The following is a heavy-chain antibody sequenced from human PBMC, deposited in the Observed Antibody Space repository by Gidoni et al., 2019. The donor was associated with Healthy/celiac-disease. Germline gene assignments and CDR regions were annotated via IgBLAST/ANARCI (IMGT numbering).Heavy chain of an antibody. Sequence: QVQLVESGGGVVQQGRSLRLSCAASGFPFSRYAMHWVRQAPGKGLEWVAVISYDGSNKYYADSVKGRFTSSRDNSKNTLYLQMNSLRAEDTAVYYCARSTYYYGSGGRYFDYWGQGTLVTVSS. V-gene: IGHV3-30-3*01. CDR3: ARSTYYYGSGGRYFDY. J-gene: IGHJ4*02. D-gene: IGHD3-10*01. CDR2: ISYDGSNK. CDR1: GFPFSRYA.